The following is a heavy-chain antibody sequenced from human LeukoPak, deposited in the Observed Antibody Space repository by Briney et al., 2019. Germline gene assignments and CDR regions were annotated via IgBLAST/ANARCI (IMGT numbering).Heavy chain of an antibody. V-gene: IGHV4-59*08. CDR1: GGSIGNYY. CDR2: IYYIGTT. CDR3: ARLHPDRDGYMRRSFDS. Sequence: SETLSLTCTVSGGSIGNYYWSWIRQPPGKGLEWIAYIYYIGTTNSNPSLKSRVTISLDTSKNQFSLQLSSVTAADTAVYYCARLHPDRDGYMRRSFDSWGQGTLVTVSS. J-gene: IGHJ4*02. D-gene: IGHD5-24*01.